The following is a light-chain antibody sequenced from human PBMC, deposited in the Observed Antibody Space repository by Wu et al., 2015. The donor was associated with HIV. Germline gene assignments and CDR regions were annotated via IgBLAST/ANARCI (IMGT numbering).Light chain of an antibody. CDR2: GAS. J-gene: IGKJ5*01. V-gene: IGKV3-11*01. Sequence: SCRASQSVTSGNLAWYQQRPGQAPRLLIYGASNRATGIPAKFSGSGSETDFTLTISSLDLEDFAVYYCQQSSSWPLTFGQGTRLEIK. CDR1: QSVTSGN. CDR3: QQSSSWPLT.